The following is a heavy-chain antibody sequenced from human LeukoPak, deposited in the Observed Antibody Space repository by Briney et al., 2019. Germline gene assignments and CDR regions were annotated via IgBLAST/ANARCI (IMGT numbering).Heavy chain of an antibody. V-gene: IGHV3-30*02. Sequence: PGGSLRLSCTASGFTFSSTGMHWVRQAPGKGLEWVSYIRYDGNNKYYGDSVKDRLTVSRDNSKNTLYLQMNSLRVEDTAVYYCARTYNPDYWGQGTLVTVSS. D-gene: IGHD1-14*01. CDR3: ARTYNPDY. CDR1: GFTFSSTG. J-gene: IGHJ4*02. CDR2: IRYDGNNK.